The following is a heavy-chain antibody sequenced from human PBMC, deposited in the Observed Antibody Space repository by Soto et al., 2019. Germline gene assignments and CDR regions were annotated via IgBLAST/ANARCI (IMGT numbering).Heavy chain of an antibody. J-gene: IGHJ4*02. D-gene: IGHD2-2*01. CDR2: IYYSGST. CDR3: ARLRPPQTQYCSSTSCYYFDY. CDR1: GGSISSSSYY. V-gene: IGHV4-39*01. Sequence: QLQLQESGPGLVKPSETLSLTCTVSGGSISSSSYYWGWIRQPPGKGLEWIGSIYYSGSTYYNPSLKSRVTISVDTSQNQFSLKLSSVTAADTAVYYCARLRPPQTQYCSSTSCYYFDYWGQGTLVTVSS.